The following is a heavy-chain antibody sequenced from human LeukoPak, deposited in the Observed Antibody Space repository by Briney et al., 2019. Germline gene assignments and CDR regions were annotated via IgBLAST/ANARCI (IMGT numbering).Heavy chain of an antibody. Sequence: PGGSLRLSCAASEFTFDSYAMNWLRQAPGKGLEWVSAISGSGANTYYANSVKGRFTISRDNSKSTLFLQMDSLRAEDTAIYYCAKTSVSSGWPELFDFWGQGTLVTVSS. V-gene: IGHV3-23*01. D-gene: IGHD6-19*01. CDR3: AKTSVSSGWPELFDF. J-gene: IGHJ4*02. CDR1: EFTFDSYA. CDR2: ISGSGANT.